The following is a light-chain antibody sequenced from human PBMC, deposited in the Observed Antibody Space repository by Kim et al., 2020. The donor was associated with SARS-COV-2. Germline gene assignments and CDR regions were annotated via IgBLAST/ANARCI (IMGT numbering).Light chain of an antibody. Sequence: PGAGATLSCRASQSISSSLAWYQQRPGQPPRLLIFDASIRASGIPARFSGSGSGTDFTLTISGLEPEDFAVYYCQQRNNWPPQVTVGGGTKVDIK. V-gene: IGKV3-11*01. CDR1: QSISSS. J-gene: IGKJ4*01. CDR3: QQRNNWPPQVT. CDR2: DAS.